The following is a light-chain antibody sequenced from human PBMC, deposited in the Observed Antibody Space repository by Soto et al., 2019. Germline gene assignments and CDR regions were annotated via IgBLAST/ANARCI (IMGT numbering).Light chain of an antibody. J-gene: IGKJ1*01. CDR3: QQRSNCPPWT. CDR1: QSVSSY. CDR2: DAS. V-gene: IGKV3-11*01. Sequence: EIVLTQSPATLSLSPGERATLSCRASQSVSSYLAWYKQKPGQAPRLLIYDASNRATGIPARFSGSGSGTDFTLTISSLEPEDFAVYYCQQRSNCPPWTFGQGTKVEIK.